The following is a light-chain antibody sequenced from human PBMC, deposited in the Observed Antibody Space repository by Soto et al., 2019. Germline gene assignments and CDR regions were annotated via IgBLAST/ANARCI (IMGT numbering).Light chain of an antibody. CDR2: AAS. J-gene: IGKJ1*01. V-gene: IGKV1-17*01. CDR1: QDIRND. CDR3: QHYNSYSEA. Sequence: DIQMTQSPSSLSASEGDRVTITCRASQDIRNDLVWYQQKPGKAPKRLIYAASSLQSGVPSRFSGSGSGTEFTLTISSLQPDDFATYYCQHYNSYSEAFGQGTKVDIK.